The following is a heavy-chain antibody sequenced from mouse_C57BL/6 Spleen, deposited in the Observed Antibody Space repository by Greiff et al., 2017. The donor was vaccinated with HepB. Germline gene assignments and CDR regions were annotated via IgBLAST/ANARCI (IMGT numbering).Heavy chain of an antibody. CDR1: GYTFTSYW. CDR3: ARPYSNYLAWFAY. Sequence: QVQLQQPGAELVKPGASVKLSCKASGYTFTSYWMQWVKQRPGQGLEWIGEIDSSDSYTNYNQKFKGKATLTVDTSSSTAYMQLSSLTSEDSAVYYCARPYSNYLAWFAYWGQGTLVTVSA. CDR2: IDSSDSYT. V-gene: IGHV1-50*01. J-gene: IGHJ3*01. D-gene: IGHD2-5*01.